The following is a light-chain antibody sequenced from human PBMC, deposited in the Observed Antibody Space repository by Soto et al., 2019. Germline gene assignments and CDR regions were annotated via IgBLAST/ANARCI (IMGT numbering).Light chain of an antibody. CDR3: HQYNNWPMWT. J-gene: IGKJ1*01. Sequence: EIVMTQSPATLSVSPGERATLSCRASQSVSSNLAWYQQKRGHGTRLLIYGSSTRSTGIPASFSGSGSGTEFTLTISSLQSEDFAVYYCHQYNNWPMWTFGQGTKVEI. V-gene: IGKV3-15*01. CDR2: GSS. CDR1: QSVSSN.